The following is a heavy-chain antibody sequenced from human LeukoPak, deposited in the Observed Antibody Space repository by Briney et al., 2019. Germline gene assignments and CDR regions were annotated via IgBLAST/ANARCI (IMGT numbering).Heavy chain of an antibody. Sequence: LVKVSCKASGGTFSSYAISWVRQAPGQGLEWMGGIIPIFGTANYAQKFQGRVTITTDESTSTAYMELSSLRSEDTAVYYCVVDCTNGVCYEGYNWFDPWGQGTLVTVSS. D-gene: IGHD2-8*01. CDR3: VVDCTNGVCYEGYNWFDP. CDR2: IIPIFGTA. CDR1: GGTFSSYA. J-gene: IGHJ5*02. V-gene: IGHV1-69*05.